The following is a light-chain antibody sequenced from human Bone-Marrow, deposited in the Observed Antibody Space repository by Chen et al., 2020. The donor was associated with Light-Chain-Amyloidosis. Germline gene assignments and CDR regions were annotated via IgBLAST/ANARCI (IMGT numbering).Light chain of an antibody. V-gene: IGKV3-20*01. CDR2: GAS. CDR3: QQYGSSPRT. Sequence: EIVLTQSPGTLSLSPGERATLSCRASQSVSSSYLAWYQQKPGQAPRLLIYGASSRATGITDRFSGSGSGTDFTLTINRLKPEDFAVYYCQQYGSSPRTFGQGTKVEIK. J-gene: IGKJ1*01. CDR1: QSVSSSY.